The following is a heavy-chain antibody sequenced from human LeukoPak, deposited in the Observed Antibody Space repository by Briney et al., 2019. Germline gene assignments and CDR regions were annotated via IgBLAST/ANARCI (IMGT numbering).Heavy chain of an antibody. J-gene: IGHJ4*02. CDR2: ISGDGSNT. Sequence: GGSLRLSCAASGFTFDDYAMHWVRQAPGKGLEWVSVISGDGSNTYYADSVKGRFTISRDNSKNSLCLQLNSLRPEDTALYYCAKGTIDNVDYWGQGTLVIVSS. V-gene: IGHV3-43*02. CDR3: AKGTIDNVDY. CDR1: GFTFDDYA. D-gene: IGHD1-14*01.